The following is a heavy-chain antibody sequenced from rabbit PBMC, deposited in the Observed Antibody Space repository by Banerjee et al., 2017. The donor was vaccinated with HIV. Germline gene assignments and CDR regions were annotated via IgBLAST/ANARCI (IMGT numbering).Heavy chain of an antibody. CDR1: GIDFSGSYW. CDR2: IDGGGSGNT. D-gene: IGHD1-1*01. J-gene: IGHJ4*01. Sequence: QEQLEESGGDLVKPEGSLTLTCTASGIDFSGSYWIWWVRQAPGKGLEWIACIDGGGSGNTYYANWAKGRFTISKTSSTTVTLQMTSLTAADTATYFCAREMQHSGGYVALWGQGTLVTVS. V-gene: IGHV1S45*01. CDR3: AREMQHSGGYVAL.